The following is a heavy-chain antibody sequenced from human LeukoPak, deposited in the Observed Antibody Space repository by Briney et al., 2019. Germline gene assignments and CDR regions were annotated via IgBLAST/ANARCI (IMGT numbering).Heavy chain of an antibody. CDR1: GFTFSSYA. CDR3: AKVEDDTSYCYYGMDV. J-gene: IGHJ6*02. V-gene: IGHV3-30*04. CDR2: ISYDGSKE. Sequence: GGSLRLSCAASGFTFSSYAMHWVRQAPGKGLEWVAVISYDGSKEYYADSVKGRITISRDTSKNTLYLQMNSLRAEDTAVYYCAKVEDDTSYCYYGMDVWGQGTTVTVSS. D-gene: IGHD3-9*01.